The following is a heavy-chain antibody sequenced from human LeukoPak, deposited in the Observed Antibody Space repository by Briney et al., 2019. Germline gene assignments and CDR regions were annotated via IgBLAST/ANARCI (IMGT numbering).Heavy chain of an antibody. CDR3: ARDSVLWFGELLNYYYYGMDV. Sequence: GGSLRLSCAASGFTFSSYGMHWVRQAPGKGLEWVAVIWYDGSNKYYADSVKGRFTISRDNSKNTLYLQMNSLRAEDTAVYYCARDSVLWFGELLNYYYYGMDVWAKGPRSPSP. V-gene: IGHV3-33*01. J-gene: IGHJ6*02. CDR1: GFTFSSYG. CDR2: IWYDGSNK. D-gene: IGHD3-10*01.